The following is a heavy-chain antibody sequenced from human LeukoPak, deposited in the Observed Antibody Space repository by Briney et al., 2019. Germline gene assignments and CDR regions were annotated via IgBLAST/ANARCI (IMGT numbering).Heavy chain of an antibody. V-gene: IGHV4-4*07. J-gene: IGHJ4*02. D-gene: IGHD6-19*01. CDR3: ARDTTVASGMQF. CDR2: VVTTTT. Sequence: SETLSLTCTVSGGSISTYSWTWARQSPGKGLEWIGSVVTTTTNYNPALRSRVAISVHTSKNQFSLRLESVTTADTAVYYCARDTTVASGMQFWGQGALVTVSS. CDR1: GGSISTYS.